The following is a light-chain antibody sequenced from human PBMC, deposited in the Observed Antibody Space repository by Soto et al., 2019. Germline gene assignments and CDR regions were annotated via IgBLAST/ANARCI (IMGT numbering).Light chain of an antibody. CDR3: QVWDISSIHPVV. CDR1: NIGSNS. CDR2: YDS. Sequence: SYELTQTPSVSVAPGKTARITCAGNNIGSNSVHWYQQKPGQAPVLVIYYDSDRPSGIPERISGSKSGNTATLSISRVDAGDDAEYYCQVWDISSIHPVVFGGGTKLTVL. J-gene: IGLJ2*01. V-gene: IGLV3-21*04.